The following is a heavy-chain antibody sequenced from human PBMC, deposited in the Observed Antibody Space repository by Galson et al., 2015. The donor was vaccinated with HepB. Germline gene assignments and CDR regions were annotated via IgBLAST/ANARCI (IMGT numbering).Heavy chain of an antibody. Sequence: SVKVSCKASGFSFSNSAIHWVRQSRGQRLEWIGRIVVGSGNTIYSQEFRERVTITRDMSTNTAYMELSSLRSEDTAVYYCAAVAFWSAFVTADYFDSWGQGTLVTVSS. CDR1: GFSFSNSA. CDR2: IVVGSGNT. V-gene: IGHV1-58*02. CDR3: AAVAFWSAFVTADYFDS. J-gene: IGHJ4*02. D-gene: IGHD3-3*01.